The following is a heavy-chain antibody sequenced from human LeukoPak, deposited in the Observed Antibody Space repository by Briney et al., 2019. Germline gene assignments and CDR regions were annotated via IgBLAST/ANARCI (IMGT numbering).Heavy chain of an antibody. D-gene: IGHD1-20*01. V-gene: IGHV3-53*01. CDR2: IYTGGTT. J-gene: IGHJ5*02. CDR3: ARGITGSNNWFDP. Sequence: GGSLRLSCAASGLTVISTYMTWLRQAPGKGLEWFSLIYTGGTTYYADSVKGRFTISRDNSENTLYLQMNSLRAEDTAVYYCARGITGSNNWFDPWGQGTLVTVSS. CDR1: GLTVISTY.